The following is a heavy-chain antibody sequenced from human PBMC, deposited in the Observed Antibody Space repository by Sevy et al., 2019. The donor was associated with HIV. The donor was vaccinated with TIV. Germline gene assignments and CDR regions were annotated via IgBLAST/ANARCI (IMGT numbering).Heavy chain of an antibody. V-gene: IGHV3-30*04. D-gene: IGHD3-3*01. J-gene: IGHJ6*02. CDR1: EFTFSRFG. Sequence: GGSLRLSCAVSEFTFSRFGKHWVRQAPGKGLEWVAVISYDGNDKHYAESVKGRFTISRDNSKNTLHLEMNSLRAEDTAVYYCARDQQITIVGEITDYYFYYGMDVWGQGTTVTVSS. CDR2: ISYDGNDK. CDR3: ARDQQITIVGEITDYYFYYGMDV.